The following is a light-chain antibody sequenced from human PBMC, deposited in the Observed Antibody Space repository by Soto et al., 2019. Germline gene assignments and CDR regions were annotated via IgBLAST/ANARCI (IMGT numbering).Light chain of an antibody. J-gene: IGLJ2*01. CDR3: TSYAGSDNPVL. V-gene: IGLV2-8*01. CDR2: EVT. CDR1: SNDIGEYHY. Sequence: QSVLTQPPSASGSPGQSVTIPCTGTSNDIGEYHYVSWYQQHPGKAPKLMIYEVTQRPSGVPHRFSGSKSGNTASLTVSGLQPEDEVDYYCTSYAGSDNPVLFGGGTKVTVL.